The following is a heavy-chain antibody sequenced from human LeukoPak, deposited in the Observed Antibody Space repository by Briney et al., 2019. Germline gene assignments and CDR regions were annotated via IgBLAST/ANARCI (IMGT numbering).Heavy chain of an antibody. CDR1: GFSFSSYT. D-gene: IGHD3-22*01. CDR2: ITTTSNFI. J-gene: IGHJ4*02. Sequence: GGSLRLSCAASGFSFSSYTMNWVRQAPGKGLEWVSSITTTSNFIYYADSVRGRFTISRDNAKNSLYLQMNSLRAEDTAVYYCARVNSDSSGYYYGYFDYWGQGTLATVSS. CDR3: ARVNSDSSGYYYGYFDY. V-gene: IGHV3-21*01.